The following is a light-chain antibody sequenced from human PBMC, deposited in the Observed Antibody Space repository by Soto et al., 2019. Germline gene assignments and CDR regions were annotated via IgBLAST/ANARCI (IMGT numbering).Light chain of an antibody. V-gene: IGKV1-5*01. CDR1: QSISSW. CDR2: DAS. Sequence: DIQMTQSPSTLSASVGDRVTITCRASQSISSWLAWYQQKPGKAPKLLFYDASSLESGVPSRFSGSGSGTEFTLTISSLQPDDFATYYCQQYNSYSPTTFGQGTKVDIK. J-gene: IGKJ1*01. CDR3: QQYNSYSPTT.